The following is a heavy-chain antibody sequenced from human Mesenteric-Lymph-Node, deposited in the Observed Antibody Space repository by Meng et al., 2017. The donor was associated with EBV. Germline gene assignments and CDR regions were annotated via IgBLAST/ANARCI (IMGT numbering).Heavy chain of an antibody. Sequence: QGQTGESGAEGKQPGSSVKVSCKASGGIFSSYAISWVRQAPGQGLEWMGGTIPVLGTTTYAQSFQGRVAITAADESTTTVYMEVRSLKPEDTAIYFCTSGSGTYSPFAFWGQGTLVTVSS. D-gene: IGHD2-21*01. V-gene: IGHV1-69*01. CDR3: TSGSGTYSPFAF. CDR2: TIPVLGTT. CDR1: GGIFSSYA. J-gene: IGHJ4*02.